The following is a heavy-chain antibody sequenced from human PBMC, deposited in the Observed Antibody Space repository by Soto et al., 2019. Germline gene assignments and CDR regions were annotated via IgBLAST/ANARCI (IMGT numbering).Heavy chain of an antibody. D-gene: IGHD3-22*01. CDR3: ARVSYFDSGGFFYYFDY. J-gene: IGHJ4*02. Sequence: SETLSLTCAVSGYSISSGYYWGWIRQPPGKGLQWIGNMYHSGNTYYNPSLKSRVTISVDTSKNQFSLKLRSVTAADEAVYYCARVSYFDSGGFFYYFDYWGQGALVTV. V-gene: IGHV4-38-2*01. CDR2: MYHSGNT. CDR1: GYSISSGYY.